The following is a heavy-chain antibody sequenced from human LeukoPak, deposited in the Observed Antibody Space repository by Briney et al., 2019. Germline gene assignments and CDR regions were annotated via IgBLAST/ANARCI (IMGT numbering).Heavy chain of an antibody. CDR1: GFTFNSYW. CDR2: INIVGSGT. J-gene: IGHJ3*02. D-gene: IGHD2-8*01. Sequence: GGSLRLSCAASGFTFNSYWMHWVRQAPGKGQVWVSGINIVGSGTSDADPSKGRFPISRDNSKNTLYLQMNCLGAATTTMFYCARDRLTNDAFDIWGQGTIVTVSS. CDR3: ARDRLTNDAFDI. V-gene: IGHV3-74*01.